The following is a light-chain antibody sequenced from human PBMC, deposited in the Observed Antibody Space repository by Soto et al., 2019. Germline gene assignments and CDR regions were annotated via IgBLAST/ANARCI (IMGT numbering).Light chain of an antibody. Sequence: QSVLTQPPSVSGAPGQRVTISCTGSSSNVGAGYPVHWYQQLPGTAPKLLVAGNRPSGVPDRFSVSKSGASASLAITGLQAEDEADYYCQSYDSSLSRRWVFGGGTQLTVL. CDR2: G. J-gene: IGLJ3*02. CDR1: SSNVGAGYP. V-gene: IGLV1-40*01. CDR3: QSYDSSLSRRWV.